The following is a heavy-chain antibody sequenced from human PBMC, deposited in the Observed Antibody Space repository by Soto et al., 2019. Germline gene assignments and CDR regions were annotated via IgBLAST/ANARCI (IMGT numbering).Heavy chain of an antibody. J-gene: IGHJ4*02. D-gene: IGHD6-13*01. Sequence: QVQLVESGGGLVKPGGSLRLSCAASGFTFSDYYMSWIRQAPGKGLEWVSYISPSSSYTNYADSVKGRFTISRDNAKNALCLQMKSLRAEGTAVYYCARDRRGIAAAGSHFDYWGQGTLVTVSS. CDR2: ISPSSSYT. V-gene: IGHV3-11*05. CDR1: GFTFSDYY. CDR3: ARDRRGIAAAGSHFDY.